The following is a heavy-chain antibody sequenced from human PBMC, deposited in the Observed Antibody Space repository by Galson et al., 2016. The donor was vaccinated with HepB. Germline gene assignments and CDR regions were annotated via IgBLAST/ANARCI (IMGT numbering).Heavy chain of an antibody. CDR3: ARSKGGAPFYFDY. CDR1: GFSLSTSGMC. D-gene: IGHD3-16*01. CDR2: LDWDDDK. J-gene: IGHJ4*02. V-gene: IGHV2-70*01. Sequence: PALVKPTQTLSLTCTFSGFSLSTSGMCVSWIRQPPGKAPEWLALLDWDDDKHYRASVKTRVTISKDTSKNQAVLTMTNMDPVDTATYYCARSKGGAPFYFDYWGQGILVTVSS.